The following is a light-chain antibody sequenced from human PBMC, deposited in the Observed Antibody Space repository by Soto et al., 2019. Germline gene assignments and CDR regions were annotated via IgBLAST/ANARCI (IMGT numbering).Light chain of an antibody. CDR3: QQSYSAPVT. CDR1: QSISSY. Sequence: DLPMTQSPSSLSASIGDRVTITCRASQSISSYLNWFQQKPGEAPKLLIQAASSLQSGVPSRFSGSGSGTDFTLTINSLQPEDFAGYYCQQSYSAPVTFGQGTKL. CDR2: AAS. J-gene: IGKJ2*01. V-gene: IGKV1-39*01.